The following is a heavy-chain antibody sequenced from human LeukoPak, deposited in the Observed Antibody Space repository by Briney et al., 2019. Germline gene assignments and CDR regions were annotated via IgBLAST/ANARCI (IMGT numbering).Heavy chain of an antibody. V-gene: IGHV3-53*01. J-gene: IGHJ3*02. CDR1: GFTVSTNH. Sequence: PGGSLRLSCAASGFTVSTNHMSWVRQTPGKGLEWVSTIYSGGSIYYADSVKGRFTISRDNPKNTLYLQMNSLRVEDTAVYYCARGSRVTTRLDAFDIWGQGTMVTVSS. CDR3: ARGSRVTTRLDAFDI. D-gene: IGHD4-17*01. CDR2: IYSGGSI.